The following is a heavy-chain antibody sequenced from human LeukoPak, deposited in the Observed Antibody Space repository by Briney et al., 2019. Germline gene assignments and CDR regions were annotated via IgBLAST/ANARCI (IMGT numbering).Heavy chain of an antibody. CDR2: ISYDGSNK. D-gene: IGHD3-22*01. V-gene: IGHV3-30*03. CDR1: GFIFSSYG. J-gene: IGHJ4*02. CDR3: ARDHFPPNFYYDSSGSFDY. Sequence: PGRSLRLSCAASGFIFSSYGMHWVRQPPGKGLEWVAVISYDGSNKYYADSVKGRSTISRDNSKNTLYLQMNSLGAEDTAVYYCARDHFPPNFYYDSSGSFDYWGQGTLVTVSS.